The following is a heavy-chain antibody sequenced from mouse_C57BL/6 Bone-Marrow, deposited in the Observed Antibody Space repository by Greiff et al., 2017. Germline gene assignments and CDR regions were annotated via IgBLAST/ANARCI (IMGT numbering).Heavy chain of an antibody. CDR2: IDPSDSYT. D-gene: IGHD2-4*01. V-gene: IGHV1-59*01. J-gene: IGHJ3*01. CDR1: GYTFTSYW. Sequence: QVQLQQPGAELVRPGTSVKLSCKASGYTFTSYWMHWVKQRPGQGLEWIGVIDPSDSYTNYNQKFKGKATLTVDTSSSTAYMQLSSLTSEASAVYYCAREAIYYDYDGAWFAYWGQGTLVTVSA. CDR3: AREAIYYDYDGAWFAY.